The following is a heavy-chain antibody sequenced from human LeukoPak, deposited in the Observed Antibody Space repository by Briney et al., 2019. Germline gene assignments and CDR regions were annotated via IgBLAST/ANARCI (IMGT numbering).Heavy chain of an antibody. CDR2: IRYDGSNK. D-gene: IGHD3-3*01. Sequence: PGGSLRLSCAASGFTFSSYGMHLVRQAPGKGLEWVAFIRYDGSNKYYADSVKGRFTISRDNSKNTLYLQMNSLRAEDTAVYYCAKDYKDDFWSGYPDFDYWGQGTLVTVSS. CDR3: AKDYKDDFWSGYPDFDY. CDR1: GFTFSSYG. J-gene: IGHJ4*02. V-gene: IGHV3-30*02.